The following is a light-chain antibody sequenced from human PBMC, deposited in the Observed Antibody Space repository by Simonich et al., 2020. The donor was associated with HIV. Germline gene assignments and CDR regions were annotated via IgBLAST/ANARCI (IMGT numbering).Light chain of an antibody. V-gene: IGKV3-15*01. Sequence: EIVMTHSPATLSVSPGERATLSCRASQSVSSNLAWYQQKPGQAPRLLSYGASTRATGIPARFSGSGSGTEFTLTISSLQSEDFAVYYCQQYNNWWTFGQGTKVEIK. CDR2: GAS. J-gene: IGKJ1*01. CDR3: QQYNNWWT. CDR1: QSVSSN.